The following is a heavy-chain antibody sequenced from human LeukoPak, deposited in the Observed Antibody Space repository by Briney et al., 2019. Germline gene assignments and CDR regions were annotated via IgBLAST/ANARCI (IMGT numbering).Heavy chain of an antibody. CDR1: GFTFRNYA. D-gene: IGHD5-24*01. CDR3: PRRIQGMAPYYFDY. Sequence: PGGSLRLSCAASGFTFRNYAMSWVRQAPGKGLVWVSRINSDGGSTSYADSVKGRFTISRDNAKNTLYLQMNSLRAEDTAVYYCPRRIQGMAPYYFDYWGQGTLVTVSS. V-gene: IGHV3-74*01. CDR2: INSDGGST. J-gene: IGHJ4*02.